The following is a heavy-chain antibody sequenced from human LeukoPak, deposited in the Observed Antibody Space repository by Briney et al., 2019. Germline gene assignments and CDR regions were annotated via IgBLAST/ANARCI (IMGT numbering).Heavy chain of an antibody. Sequence: SRTLSLTCGVSGGSITSTNYWTWVRQPPGKGLEWLGYIDYSGCTNYNPSLKSRVTISVDPSKNQFSLRLSSVTAADTATYYCARVGQGCFDLWGRGTLVTVSS. CDR2: IDYSGCT. CDR1: GGSITSTNY. J-gene: IGHJ2*01. CDR3: ARVGQGCFDL. V-gene: IGHV4-4*02.